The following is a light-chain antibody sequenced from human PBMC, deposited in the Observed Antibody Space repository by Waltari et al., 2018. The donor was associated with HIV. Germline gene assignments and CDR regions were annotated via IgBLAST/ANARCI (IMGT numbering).Light chain of an antibody. CDR2: KAS. V-gene: IGKV1-5*03. J-gene: IGKJ2*01. Sequence: DIQMTQSPSTLSASVGDRVTITCRASQSIMTWLAWYQQKAGQPPKLLIYKASTLEAGVPSRFSGSGSGTEFTLTINSLQPDDFATYYCQQYNGYRYTFGQGTKLEIK. CDR3: QQYNGYRYT. CDR1: QSIMTW.